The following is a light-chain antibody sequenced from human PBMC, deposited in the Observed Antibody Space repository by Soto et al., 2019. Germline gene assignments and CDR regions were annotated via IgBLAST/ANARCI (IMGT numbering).Light chain of an antibody. V-gene: IGLV1-40*01. Sequence: QSVVTQPPSVSGAPGRRVTISCTGSSSNIGAGYDVHWYQQLPGTAPKLLIYGNTNRPSGLPDRFSGSKSGTSASLAITGIQAEDEADYYCQSYDNSLSGWVFGGGTKLTV. J-gene: IGLJ3*02. CDR1: SSNIGAGYD. CDR2: GNT. CDR3: QSYDNSLSGWV.